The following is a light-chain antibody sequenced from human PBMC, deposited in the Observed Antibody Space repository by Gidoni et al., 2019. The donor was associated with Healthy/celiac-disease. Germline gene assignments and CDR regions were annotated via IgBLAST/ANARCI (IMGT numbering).Light chain of an antibody. Sequence: SSELTQPPSVSVSPGQTASITCSGDKLGDKYACWYQQKPGQSPVLVIYQDSKRSSGIPKRFSGSNSGNTATLTIGGTQAMDEADYYCQAWDSSKVVFGGGTKLTVL. V-gene: IGLV3-1*01. CDR2: QDS. CDR3: QAWDSSKVV. CDR1: KLGDKY. J-gene: IGLJ2*01.